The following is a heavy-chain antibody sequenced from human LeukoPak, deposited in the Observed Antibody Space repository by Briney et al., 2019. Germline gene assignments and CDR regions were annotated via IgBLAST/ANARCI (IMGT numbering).Heavy chain of an antibody. CDR2: ISYDGSNK. J-gene: IGHJ4*02. V-gene: IGHV3-30*04. CDR1: GFTFSSYA. D-gene: IGHD3-10*01. CDR3: ARDALLSWRRDFDY. Sequence: TGGSLRLSCAASGFTFSSYAMHWVRQAPGKGPEWVAVISYDGSNKYYADSVKGRFTISRDNSKNTLYLQMNSLRAEDTAVYYCARDALLSWRRDFDYWGQGTLVTVSS.